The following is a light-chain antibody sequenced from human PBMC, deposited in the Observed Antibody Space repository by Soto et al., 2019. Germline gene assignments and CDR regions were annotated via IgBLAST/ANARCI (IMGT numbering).Light chain of an antibody. Sequence: QSVLTQPRSVSGSPGQAVTVSCTGTNSNIGSHNYVSWYQQRPGKAPKLMIHDVTERPSGVPDRFSGPKSGNTASLTISGLQAEDEAEYFCCSFAGGLFVFGTGTKVTVL. V-gene: IGLV2-11*01. CDR3: CSFAGGLFV. J-gene: IGLJ1*01. CDR2: DVT. CDR1: NSNIGSHNY.